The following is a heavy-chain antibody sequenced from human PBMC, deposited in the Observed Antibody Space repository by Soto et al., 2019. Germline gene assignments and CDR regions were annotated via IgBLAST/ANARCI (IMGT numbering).Heavy chain of an antibody. CDR2: IWYDGSNK. D-gene: IGHD1-1*01. J-gene: IGHJ4*02. CDR3: AREGGQLGHFDY. V-gene: IGHV3-33*01. Sequence: GGSLRLSCAASGFTFSSYGMHWVRQAPGKGLEWVAVIWYDGSNKYYADSVKGRFTISRDNSKNTLYLQMNSLRAEDTAVYYCAREGGQLGHFDYWGQGTLVTVSS. CDR1: GFTFSSYG.